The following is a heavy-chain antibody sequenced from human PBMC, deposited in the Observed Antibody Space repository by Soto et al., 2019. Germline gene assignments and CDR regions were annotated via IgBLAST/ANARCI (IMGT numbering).Heavy chain of an antibody. D-gene: IGHD6-19*01. CDR2: IYYSGST. Sequence: SETLSLTCTVSGGSISSSSYYWGWIRQPPGKGLEWIGSIYYSGSTYYNPSLKSRVTISVDTSKNQFSLKLSSVTAADTAVYYCARNVAGTIDYWGQGTLVTAPQ. J-gene: IGHJ4*02. CDR3: ARNVAGTIDY. V-gene: IGHV4-39*01. CDR1: GGSISSSSYY.